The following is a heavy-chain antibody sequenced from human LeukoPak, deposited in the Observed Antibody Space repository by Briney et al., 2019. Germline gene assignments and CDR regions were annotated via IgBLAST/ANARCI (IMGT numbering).Heavy chain of an antibody. J-gene: IGHJ4*02. V-gene: IGHV3-30*04. CDR3: AKDRDRTQWLRSFDY. CDR2: ISYDGSNK. D-gene: IGHD6-19*01. CDR1: GFTFSSYA. Sequence: GRSLRLSCAASGFTFSSYAMHWVRQAPGKGLEWVAVISYDGSNKYYADSVKGRFTISRDNSKNTLYLQMNSLRAEDTAVYYCAKDRDRTQWLRSFDYWGQGTLVTVSS.